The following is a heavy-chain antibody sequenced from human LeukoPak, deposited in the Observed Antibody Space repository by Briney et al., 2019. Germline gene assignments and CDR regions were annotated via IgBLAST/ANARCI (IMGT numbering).Heavy chain of an antibody. V-gene: IGHV4-34*01. J-gene: IGHJ6*03. Sequence: SETLSLTCAVYGGSFSNYYWSWLRQPPGKGLEGIGEINDSGRTNYNPSLMSRVTVSVDTSKNQFSLRLTSVTATDTAVYYCARRWNYGRNYYIDVWGNGATVSVSS. CDR2: INDSGRT. D-gene: IGHD1-7*01. CDR1: GGSFSNYY. CDR3: ARRWNYGRNYYIDV.